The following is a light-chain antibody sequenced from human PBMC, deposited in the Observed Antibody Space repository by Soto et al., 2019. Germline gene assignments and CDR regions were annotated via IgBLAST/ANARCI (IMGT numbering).Light chain of an antibody. J-gene: IGLJ1*01. CDR3: SSHTTSRSLLHV. V-gene: IGLV2-14*01. CDR2: EVS. Sequence: QSALTQPASVSGSPGQSITISCTGTSSDVGGYNYVSWYQQHPGKAPKLMIYEVSNRPSGVSNRFSGSKSANTASLTISGLQAEDEADYYCSSHTTSRSLLHVFGSGTKVTVL. CDR1: SSDVGGYNY.